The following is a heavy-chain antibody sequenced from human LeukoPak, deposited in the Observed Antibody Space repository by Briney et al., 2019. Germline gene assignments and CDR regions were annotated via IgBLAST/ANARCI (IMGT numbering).Heavy chain of an antibody. J-gene: IGHJ4*02. Sequence: ASVKVSCKASGYTFTSYGISWVRQAPGQGLEWMGWISAYNGNTNYAQKLQGRVTMTTDTSTSTAYMELRSLRSDDTAVYYCARVYSRRYYDFWSGYSYYFDYWGQGTLVTVSS. CDR3: ARVYSRRYYDFWSGYSYYFDY. V-gene: IGHV1-18*01. CDR2: ISAYNGNT. CDR1: GYTFTSYG. D-gene: IGHD3-3*01.